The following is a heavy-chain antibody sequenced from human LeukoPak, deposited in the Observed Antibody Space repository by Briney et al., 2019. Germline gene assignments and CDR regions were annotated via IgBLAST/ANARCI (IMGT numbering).Heavy chain of an antibody. Sequence: GGSLRLSCAASGFTFSDYYMTWFRQAPGKGLEWISYITSSGTTVYYADSVKGRFTISRDNARNSLYLQMNSLRVEDTAVYYCARGNSYGRNWYFDLWGRGTLVTVSS. CDR1: GFTFSDYY. CDR2: ITSSGTTV. D-gene: IGHD5-18*01. V-gene: IGHV3-11*01. J-gene: IGHJ2*01. CDR3: ARGNSYGRNWYFDL.